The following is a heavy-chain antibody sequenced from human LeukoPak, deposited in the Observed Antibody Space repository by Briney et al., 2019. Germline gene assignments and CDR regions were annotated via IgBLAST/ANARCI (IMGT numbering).Heavy chain of an antibody. J-gene: IGHJ4*02. D-gene: IGHD7-27*01. V-gene: IGHV1-2*02. CDR3: ARDPPPTGDAYFDY. CDR2: ISPNSGGT. CDR1: GYTFIDYY. Sequence: ASVKVSCKASGYTFIDYYMHWVRQAPGQGLEWIAWISPNSGGTKYVEKFQGRVTMTRDTSITTVYMELSGLSFDDTAVYYCARDPPPTGDAYFDYWGQGTQVTVSS.